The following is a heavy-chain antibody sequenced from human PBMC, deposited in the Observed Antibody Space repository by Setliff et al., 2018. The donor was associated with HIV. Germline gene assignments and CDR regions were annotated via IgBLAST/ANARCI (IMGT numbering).Heavy chain of an antibody. Sequence: ASVKVSCKASGHTFTNIDIHWLRRATGQGLEWMGWINPNSGGTNYAQKFQGRVNMTRDTSISTTYMELSRLRSDDTAVYYCARDPRYTSVWFRNGGVDFWGQGTLVTVSS. CDR1: GHTFTNID. V-gene: IGHV1-2*02. CDR3: ARDPRYTSVWFRNGGVDF. CDR2: INPNSGGT. J-gene: IGHJ4*02. D-gene: IGHD6-19*01.